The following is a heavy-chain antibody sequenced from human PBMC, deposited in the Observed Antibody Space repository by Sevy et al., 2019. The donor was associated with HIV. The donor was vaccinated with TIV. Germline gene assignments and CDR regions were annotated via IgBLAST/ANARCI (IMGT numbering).Heavy chain of an antibody. V-gene: IGHV3-30*02. CDR1: GFSFSSYG. CDR3: VKEGGGEGGDH. D-gene: IGHD3-16*01. CDR2: IQYDGSNK. J-gene: IGHJ4*02. Sequence: GESLKISCAASGFSFSSYGMHWVRQAPGKGLEWMSYIQYDGSNKDYEDSVKGRFTISRDNSKNTLNLQMNSLRVEDTAVFYCVKEGGGEGGDHWGQGTLVTVSS.